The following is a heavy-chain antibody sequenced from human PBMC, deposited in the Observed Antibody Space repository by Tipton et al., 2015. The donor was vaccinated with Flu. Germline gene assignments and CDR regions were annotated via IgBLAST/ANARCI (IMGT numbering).Heavy chain of an antibody. V-gene: IGHV4-31*03. CDR1: GDSIGSNYY. CDR3: ARDRFIAAPAPYGMDV. D-gene: IGHD6-6*01. J-gene: IGHJ6*02. CDR2: IYYSGTT. Sequence: LRLSCSVSGDSIGSNYYWGWIRQPPGQGLEWIGYIYYSGTTYYNPSLRSRVTISVDTPKNQFSLKLSSVTAADTAVYYCARDRFIAAPAPYGMDVWGQGTTVTVSS.